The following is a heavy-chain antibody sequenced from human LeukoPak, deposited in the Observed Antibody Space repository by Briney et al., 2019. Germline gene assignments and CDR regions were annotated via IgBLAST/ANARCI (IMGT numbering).Heavy chain of an antibody. J-gene: IGHJ5*02. V-gene: IGHV4-39*01. CDR1: GGSISSSSYY. Sequence: SETLSLTCTVSGGSISSSSYYWGWIRQPPGKGLEWIGNIYFSGSTYYNPSLKSRVTISVDTSKNQFSLKLSSVTAADTAFYYCATAYCGGDCSLNWFDPWGQGTLVTVSS. D-gene: IGHD2-21*01. CDR2: IYFSGST. CDR3: ATAYCGGDCSLNWFDP.